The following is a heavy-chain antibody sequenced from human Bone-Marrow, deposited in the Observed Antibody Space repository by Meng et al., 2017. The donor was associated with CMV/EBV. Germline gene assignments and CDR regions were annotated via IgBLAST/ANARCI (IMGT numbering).Heavy chain of an antibody. Sequence: GESLKISCAASGFTFSSYWMSWVRQAPGKGLEWVANIKQDGSEKYYWDSVKGRFTISRDNAKNSLYLQMNSLRAEEKAVYYCGRDSTGYYDFGGCYDDGGVSFPYYYGMDVWGQGTTVTVSS. CDR1: GFTFSSYW. CDR3: GRDSTGYYDFGGCYDDGGVSFPYYYGMDV. J-gene: IGHJ6*02. CDR2: IKQDGSEK. V-gene: IGHV3-7*01. D-gene: IGHD3-3*01.